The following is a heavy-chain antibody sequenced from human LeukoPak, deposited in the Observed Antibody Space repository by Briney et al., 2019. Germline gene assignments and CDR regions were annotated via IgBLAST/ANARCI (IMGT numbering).Heavy chain of an antibody. D-gene: IGHD3-22*01. V-gene: IGHV3-74*01. CDR3: ARDIQVDSSGYRDWFDP. CDR1: GFSFSSHW. CDR2: ISDDGSYT. Sequence: GGSLRLSCAASGFSFSSHWLHWVRQAPGKGLVWVSRISDDGSYTSNVDSVKGRFTISRDNSKNTLYLQMNSLRAEDTAVYYCARDIQVDSSGYRDWFDPWGQGTLVTVSS. J-gene: IGHJ5*02.